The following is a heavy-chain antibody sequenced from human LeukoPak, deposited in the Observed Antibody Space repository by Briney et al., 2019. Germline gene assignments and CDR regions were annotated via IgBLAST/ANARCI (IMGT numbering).Heavy chain of an antibody. V-gene: IGHV1-46*01. Sequence: GASVTVSCKASGYTFTRNYMHWVRQAPGQGLEWMGIINPRGGSTTYAQKFQGRLTMTRDTSTSTVYMELSSLRSEDTAVYHCARKDADYTFSFDFWGQGTLVTVSS. CDR3: ARKDADYTFSFDF. J-gene: IGHJ4*02. CDR1: GYTFTRNY. CDR2: INPRGGST. D-gene: IGHD4-17*01.